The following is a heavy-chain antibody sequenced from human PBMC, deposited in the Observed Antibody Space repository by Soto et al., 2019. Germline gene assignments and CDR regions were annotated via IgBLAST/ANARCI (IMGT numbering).Heavy chain of an antibody. V-gene: IGHV4-39*01. CDR3: ARLLHDNRGYYYFDY. CDR1: GGSITSSSYY. J-gene: IGHJ4*02. CDR2: IYYSGSI. Sequence: SETLSLTCSVSGGSITSSSYYWGWIRQPPGKGLEWIAAIYYSGSIYHNPSLKSRVTMSIDTSKNQFSLKMSSVTAADTAVYYCARLLHDNRGYYYFDYWGRGTLVTVSS. D-gene: IGHD3-9*01.